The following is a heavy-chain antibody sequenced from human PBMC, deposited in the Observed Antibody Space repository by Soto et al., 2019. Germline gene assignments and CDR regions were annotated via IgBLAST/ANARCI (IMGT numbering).Heavy chain of an antibody. Sequence: PWGSLRLSCASSGFTFSSYWMSWVRQAPGKGLEWVANIKQDGSEKYYVDSVKGRFTISRDNAKNSLYLQMNSLRAEDTAVYYCARIPVGATLTYYYGMDVWGQGTTVTVSS. D-gene: IGHD1-26*01. V-gene: IGHV3-7*03. CDR3: ARIPVGATLTYYYGMDV. CDR2: IKQDGSEK. CDR1: GFTFSSYW. J-gene: IGHJ6*02.